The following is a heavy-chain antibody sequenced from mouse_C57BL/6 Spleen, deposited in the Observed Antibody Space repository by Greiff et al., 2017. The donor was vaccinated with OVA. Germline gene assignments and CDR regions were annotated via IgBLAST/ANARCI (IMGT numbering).Heavy chain of an antibody. CDR2: INYDGSST. V-gene: IGHV5-16*01. CDR1: GFTFSDYY. D-gene: IGHD2-4*01. Sequence: VQLKESEGGLVQPGSSMKLSCTASGFTFSDYYMAWVRQVPEKGLEWVANINYDGSSTYYLDSLKSRFIISRDNAKNILYLQMSSLKSEDTATYYCARVPYDSFDYWGQGTTLTVSS. CDR3: ARVPYDSFDY. J-gene: IGHJ2*01.